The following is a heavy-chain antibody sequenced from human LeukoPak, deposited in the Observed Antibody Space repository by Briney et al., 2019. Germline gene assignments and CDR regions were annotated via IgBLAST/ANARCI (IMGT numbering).Heavy chain of an antibody. D-gene: IGHD6-6*01. CDR2: IYYSGST. CDR1: GGSISSGGYY. CDR3: ARDSLIAARGAFDI. Sequence: PSETLSLTCTVSGGSISSGGYYWSWIRQHPGKGLEWIGYIYYSGSTYYNSSLKSRVTISVDTSKNQFSLKLSSVTAADTAVYYCARDSLIAARGAFDIWGQGTMVTVSS. J-gene: IGHJ3*02. V-gene: IGHV4-31*03.